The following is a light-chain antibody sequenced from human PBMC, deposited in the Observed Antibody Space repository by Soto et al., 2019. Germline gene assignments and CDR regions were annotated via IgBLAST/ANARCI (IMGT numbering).Light chain of an antibody. V-gene: IGKV3-15*01. CDR1: QSVSSN. J-gene: IGKJ2*01. CDR2: GAS. Sequence: EIVMTQSPATLSVSPGERVTLSCRASQSVSSNLAWFQQNPGQAPRLLIYGASTRATGIPARFSGSGSGTDFTLTISSLQSEDFAVYYCQQYDNWPPYTFGQGTKLEIK. CDR3: QQYDNWPPYT.